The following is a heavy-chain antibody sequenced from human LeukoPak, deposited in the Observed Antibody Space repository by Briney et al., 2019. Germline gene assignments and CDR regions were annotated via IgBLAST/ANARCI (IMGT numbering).Heavy chain of an antibody. CDR2: IYPVDSDI. Sequence: HGESLKISCKASGFSFTFTKNWIGWVRQVPRKGLEWMGIIYPVDSDIRYNPSFQGQVTISVDKSISTTYLQWSSLKASDTAIYYCARHLATVTASRQYYYYGMDVWGQGTTVTVSS. J-gene: IGHJ6*02. CDR1: GFSFTFTKNW. V-gene: IGHV5-51*01. D-gene: IGHD4-17*01. CDR3: ARHLATVTASRQYYYYGMDV.